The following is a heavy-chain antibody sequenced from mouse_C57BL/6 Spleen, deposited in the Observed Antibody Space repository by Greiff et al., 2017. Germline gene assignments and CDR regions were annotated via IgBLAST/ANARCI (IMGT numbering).Heavy chain of an antibody. D-gene: IGHD1-1*01. Sequence: EVNVVESGGDLVKPGGSLKLSCAASGFTFSSYGMSWVRQTPDKRLEWVATISSGGSYTYYPDSVKGRFTISRDNAKNTRYLQMSSLKSEDTAMYYCASQLLDWYVDVWGTGTTVTVSS. CDR2: ISSGGSYT. CDR1: GFTFSSYG. V-gene: IGHV5-6*01. CDR3: ASQLLDWYVDV. J-gene: IGHJ1*03.